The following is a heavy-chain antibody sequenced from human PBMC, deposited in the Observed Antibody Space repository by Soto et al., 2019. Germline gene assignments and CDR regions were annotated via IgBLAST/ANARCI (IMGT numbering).Heavy chain of an antibody. Sequence: QVQLVESGGGVVQPGESLRLSCAASEFTFSSYAMHWVRQAPGKGLEWVAVVSNDGSNKYYADSVKGRFIISRDNSKNTLNLQINSLRAEDTAVYYCAKDQSTNSRSYHALDVWGQGTTVTVSS. CDR1: EFTFSSYA. D-gene: IGHD2-8*01. V-gene: IGHV3-30*18. J-gene: IGHJ6*02. CDR2: VSNDGSNK. CDR3: AKDQSTNSRSYHALDV.